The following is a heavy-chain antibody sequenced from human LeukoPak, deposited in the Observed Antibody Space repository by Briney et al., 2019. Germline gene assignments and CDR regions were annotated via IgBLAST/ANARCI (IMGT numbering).Heavy chain of an antibody. D-gene: IGHD6-13*01. CDR3: ARPRYSSSWYYFDY. CDR1: GYTFTGYY. J-gene: IGHJ4*02. Sequence: ALVKVSCKASGYTFTGYYMHWVRQAPGQGLEWMGWINPNSGGTNYAQKFQGRVTMTRDTSISTAYMELSRLRSDDTAVYYCARPRYSSSWYYFDYWGQGTLVTVSS. V-gene: IGHV1-2*02. CDR2: INPNSGGT.